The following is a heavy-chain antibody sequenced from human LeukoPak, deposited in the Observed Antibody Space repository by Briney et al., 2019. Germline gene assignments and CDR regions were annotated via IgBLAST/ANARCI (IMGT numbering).Heavy chain of an antibody. CDR1: GYSFSSFW. D-gene: IGHD3-10*01. CDR2: IYPSDSDT. J-gene: IGHJ3*02. CDR3: ARHGVMVRGVISAFDI. Sequence: GVSLKISCKGSGYSFSSFWIGWVRQMPGKGLEWMGIIYPSDSDTRYSPSFQGQVTFSADKSISTAYLQWSSLKASDTAMYYCARHGVMVRGVISAFDIWGQGTMVTVSS. V-gene: IGHV5-51*01.